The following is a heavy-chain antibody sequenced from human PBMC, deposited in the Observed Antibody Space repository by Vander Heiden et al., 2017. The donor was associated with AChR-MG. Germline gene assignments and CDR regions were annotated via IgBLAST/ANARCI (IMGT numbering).Heavy chain of an antibody. CDR1: GFPSEFAFSSST. CDR2: ISNSDNYI. D-gene: IGHD2-15*01. Sequence: EVHLVESGGGLVKPGGSLRLSCAASGFPSEFAFSSSTMNWVRQAPGKGLEWVASISNSDNYISYADSLKGRFTISRDNAKNSLYLQMNSLRAEDTAVYYCARGEAVLIWGQGTMVTVSS. CDR3: ARGEAVLI. J-gene: IGHJ3*02. V-gene: IGHV3-21*01.